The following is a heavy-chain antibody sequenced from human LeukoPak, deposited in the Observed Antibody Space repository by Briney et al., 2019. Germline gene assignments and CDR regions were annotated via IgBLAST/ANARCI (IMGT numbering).Heavy chain of an antibody. CDR1: GYTFTSYG. V-gene: IGHV1-18*01. CDR2: ISAYNGNT. Sequence: ASVKVSCKASGYTFTSYGISWVRQAPGQGLEWMGWISAYNGNTNYAQKLQGRVTMTTDTSTSTAYMELRSLRSDDTAVYYCARVLETGTFLNWFDPWGQGTLVTASS. D-gene: IGHD1-1*01. J-gene: IGHJ5*02. CDR3: ARVLETGTFLNWFDP.